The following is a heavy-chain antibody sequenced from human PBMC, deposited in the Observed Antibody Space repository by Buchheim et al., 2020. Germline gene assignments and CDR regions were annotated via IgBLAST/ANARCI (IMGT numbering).Heavy chain of an antibody. CDR1: GGSISSYY. D-gene: IGHD4-23*01. J-gene: IGHJ4*02. Sequence: QVQLQESGPGLVKPSEPLSLTCTVSGGSISSYYWSWIRQPARKGLQWIGRIYTSGSTNYNPSLKSRVTMSVDTSKNQYSLKLSSVTAADTAVYYCARDQPFGGNDEPFDYWGQGTL. CDR2: IYTSGST. V-gene: IGHV4-4*07. CDR3: ARDQPFGGNDEPFDY.